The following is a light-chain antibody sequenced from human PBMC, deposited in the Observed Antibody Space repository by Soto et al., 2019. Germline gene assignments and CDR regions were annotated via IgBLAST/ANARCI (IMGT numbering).Light chain of an antibody. CDR3: SSYSSSSTLV. V-gene: IGLV2-14*03. CDR2: DVS. CDR1: SSDVGGYNY. J-gene: IGLJ2*01. Sequence: QSALTLPASVSGSPGQSITISCTGTSSDVGGYNYVSWYQHHPGKAPKLMIYDVSNRPSGVSNRFSGPKSGNTASLTISGLQAEDEADYYCSSYSSSSTLVFGGGTKLTVL.